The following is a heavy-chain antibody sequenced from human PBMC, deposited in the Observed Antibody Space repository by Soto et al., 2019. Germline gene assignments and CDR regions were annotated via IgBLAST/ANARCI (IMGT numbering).Heavy chain of an antibody. CDR3: ARDGWVGSSCWYCLYFDY. CDR1: GFTFSRYS. Sequence: EVQLVESGGGLVQPGGSLRLSCASSGFTFSRYSINWVRQDPGKGLEWVSYISSSSSTIYYADSVKGRFTISRDNAKNSLYLQMNSLRDEDTAMYYCARDGWVGSSCWYCLYFDYWGQGTLGTDYS. CDR2: ISSSSSTI. V-gene: IGHV3-48*02. D-gene: IGHD6-19*01. J-gene: IGHJ4*02.